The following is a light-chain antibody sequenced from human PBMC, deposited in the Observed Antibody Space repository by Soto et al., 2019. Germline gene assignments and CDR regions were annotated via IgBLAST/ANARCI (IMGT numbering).Light chain of an antibody. CDR2: DAS. CDR1: QSVSSS. CDR3: QQRSNWPRT. J-gene: IGKJ1*01. Sequence: EIVLTQSPATLSLSPGERATLSCRASQSVSSSLAWFQQKPGQAPRLLIYDASNRATGIPARFSGSGSGTDFTLTISSPEPEDFAVYYCQQRSNWPRTFGQGTKVDIK. V-gene: IGKV3-11*01.